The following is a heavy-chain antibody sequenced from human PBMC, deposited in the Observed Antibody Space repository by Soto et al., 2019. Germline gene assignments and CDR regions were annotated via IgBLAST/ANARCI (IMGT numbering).Heavy chain of an antibody. J-gene: IGHJ3*02. Sequence: QVQLQESGPGLVKPSQTLSPTCTVSGGSISSGGYYWSWIRQHPGKGLEWIGYIFYSGSTYYNPSLKSRVTISVDTSKNQFSLKLSSVTAADTAVYYCARYDNSGSHGVDIWGQGTMVTVSS. V-gene: IGHV4-31*03. CDR1: GGSISSGGYY. CDR2: IFYSGST. D-gene: IGHD3-22*01. CDR3: ARYDNSGSHGVDI.